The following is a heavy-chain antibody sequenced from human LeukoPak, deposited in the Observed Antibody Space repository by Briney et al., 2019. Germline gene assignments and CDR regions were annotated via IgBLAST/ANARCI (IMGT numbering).Heavy chain of an antibody. J-gene: IGHJ3*02. V-gene: IGHV4-59*01. D-gene: IGHD6-19*01. CDR2: IYYSGST. CDR1: GGSISSYY. Sequence: SETLSLTCTVSGGSISSYYWSWIRQPPGKGLEWIGYIYYSGSTNYNPSPKSRVTISVDTSKNQFSLKLSSVTAADTAVYYCARGQQWLGLDIWGQGTMVTVSS. CDR3: ARGQQWLGLDI.